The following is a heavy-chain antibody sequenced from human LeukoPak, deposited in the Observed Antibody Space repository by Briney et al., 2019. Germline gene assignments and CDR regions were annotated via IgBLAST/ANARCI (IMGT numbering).Heavy chain of an antibody. CDR2: INPNSGGT. J-gene: IGHJ4*02. Sequence: GASVKVSCKASGYTFTGNYMHWVRQAPGQGLEWMGWINPNSGGTNYAQTFQGRVTMTRDTSISTAYMELSRLRSDDTAVYYCARAQSAAGYSASFFDYWGQGTLVTVSS. D-gene: IGHD6-13*01. CDR3: ARAQSAAGYSASFFDY. CDR1: GYTFTGNY. V-gene: IGHV1-2*02.